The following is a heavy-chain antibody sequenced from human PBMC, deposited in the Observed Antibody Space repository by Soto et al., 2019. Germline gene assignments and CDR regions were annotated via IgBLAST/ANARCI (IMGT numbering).Heavy chain of an antibody. CDR2: INHSGST. J-gene: IGHJ4*02. V-gene: IGHV4-34*01. D-gene: IGHD2-2*01. CDR1: GGSFSGYY. CDR3: ARGRGYCSITSCRRRTWYFDY. Sequence: SETLSLTCAVYGGSFSGYYWSRIRQPPGKGLEWIGEINHSGSTNYNPSLKSRVTISVDTSKNQFSLKLSSVTAADTAVYYCARGRGYCSITSCRRRTWYFDYWGQGTLVTVSS.